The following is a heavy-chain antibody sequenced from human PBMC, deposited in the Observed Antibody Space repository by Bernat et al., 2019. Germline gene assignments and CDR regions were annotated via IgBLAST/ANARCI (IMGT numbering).Heavy chain of an antibody. CDR3: AKGGTNILLWFGEF. Sequence: EVQLLESGGGLVQPGGSLRLSCAASGFTFSSYAMSWVRQAPGKGLEWVSSISGSGGSPQNADSVKGRFTISRVNSENTLYLQMSSLRAEDTAVYDCAKGGTNILLWFGEFWGQGTLVTVSS. D-gene: IGHD3-10*01. V-gene: IGHV3-23*01. CDR1: GFTFSSYA. CDR2: ISGSGGSP. J-gene: IGHJ4*02.